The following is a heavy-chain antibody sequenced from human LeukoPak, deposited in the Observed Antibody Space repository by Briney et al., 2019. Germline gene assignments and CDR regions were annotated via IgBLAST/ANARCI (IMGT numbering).Heavy chain of an antibody. J-gene: IGHJ4*02. CDR1: GFTFSSYS. D-gene: IGHD2-2*01. Sequence: PGGSLRLSCAASGFTFSSYSMNWVRQAPGKGLECVSSISSSSSYIYYADSVKGRFTISRDNAKNSLYLQMNSLRAEDTAVYYCARQVPPSRYCSSTSCGGDYWGQGTLVTVSS. CDR2: ISSSSSYI. CDR3: ARQVPPSRYCSSTSCGGDY. V-gene: IGHV3-21*01.